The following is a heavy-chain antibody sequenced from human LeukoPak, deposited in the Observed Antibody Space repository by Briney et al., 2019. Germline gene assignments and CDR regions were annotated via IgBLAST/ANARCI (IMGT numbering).Heavy chain of an antibody. V-gene: IGHV3-74*01. CDR1: GFTFSKYW. Sequence: GGSLRLSCAASGFTFSKYWMLWVRQAPGKGLESLSRINTDGTVTTYADSVNGLFTVYRDNADNTMFLQMNSVRAEDTAVYYCATKQWLAPPPDSWGQGTPVTVSS. J-gene: IGHJ4*02. D-gene: IGHD6-19*01. CDR3: ATKQWLAPPPDS. CDR2: INTDGTVT.